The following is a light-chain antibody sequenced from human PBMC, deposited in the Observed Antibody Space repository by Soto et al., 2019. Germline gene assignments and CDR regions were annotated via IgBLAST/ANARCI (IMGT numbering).Light chain of an antibody. Sequence: EIVMTQSPATLSVSPGERATLSCRASQSVSGHLAWYQQKPGQAPRLLIYGASTRATDIPARFSGSGSGTEFTLTVSSLQSEDFAVYYCQHYDNWPHTFGQGTKLAIK. J-gene: IGKJ2*01. CDR1: QSVSGH. CDR2: GAS. CDR3: QHYDNWPHT. V-gene: IGKV3-15*01.